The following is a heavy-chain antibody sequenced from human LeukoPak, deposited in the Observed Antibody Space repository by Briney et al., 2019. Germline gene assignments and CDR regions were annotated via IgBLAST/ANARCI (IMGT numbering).Heavy chain of an antibody. D-gene: IGHD5-24*01. CDR3: TTGTDRRDGYNYYYCYGMDV. Sequence: GGSLRLSCAASGFTFSNAWMSWVRQAPGKGLEWVGRIKSKTDGGTTDYAAPVKGRFTTSRDDSKNTLYLQMNSLKTEDTAVYYCTTGTDRRDGYNYYYCYGMDVRGQGTTVTVSS. CDR1: GFTFSNAW. J-gene: IGHJ6*02. CDR2: IKSKTDGGTT. V-gene: IGHV3-15*01.